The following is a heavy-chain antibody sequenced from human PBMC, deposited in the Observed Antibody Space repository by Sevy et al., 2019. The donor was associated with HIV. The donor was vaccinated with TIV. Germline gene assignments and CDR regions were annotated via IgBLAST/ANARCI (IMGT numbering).Heavy chain of an antibody. D-gene: IGHD2-2*01. Sequence: ASVKVSCKASGYTFTSYDINWVRQATGQGLEWMGWMNPNSGNTGYAQKFQGRVTMTRNTSISTAYMELSSLRSEDTAVYYCARYAREDIVVVPAAKADYYYYYYMDVWGKGTTVTVSS. CDR3: ARYAREDIVVVPAAKADYYYYYYMDV. CDR1: GYTFTSYD. CDR2: MNPNSGNT. J-gene: IGHJ6*03. V-gene: IGHV1-8*01.